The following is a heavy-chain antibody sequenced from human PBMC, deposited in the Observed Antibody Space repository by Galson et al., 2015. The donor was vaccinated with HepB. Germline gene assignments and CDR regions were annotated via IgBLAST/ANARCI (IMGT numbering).Heavy chain of an antibody. CDR1: GFTFSSHT. J-gene: IGHJ4*02. CDR2: ISTGGSTI. CDR3: ARRDYCDY. V-gene: IGHV3-48*02. Sequence: SLRLSCAASGFTFSSHTMNWVRQAPGKGLEWLSYISTGGSTIYYADSVKGRFTISRDNAKNPVYLQMNSLRDEDTAVYYCARRDYCDYWGQGTLVTVSS.